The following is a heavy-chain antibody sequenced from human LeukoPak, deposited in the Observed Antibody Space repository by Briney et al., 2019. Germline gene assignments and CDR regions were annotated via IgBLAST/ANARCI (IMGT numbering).Heavy chain of an antibody. D-gene: IGHD3-10*01. V-gene: IGHV4-39*01. J-gene: IGHJ4*02. CDR3: ARGSNLLRTLDY. CDR1: GVSISSSSYY. CDR2: IYYSGST. Sequence: PSETLSLTCTVSGVSISSSSYYWGWIRHPPGKGLAWIGSIYYSGSTYYNPSLKSRVTISVDTPKSQFSLRLSSVTAADTAVYYCARGSNLLRTLDYWGQGTLVTVSS.